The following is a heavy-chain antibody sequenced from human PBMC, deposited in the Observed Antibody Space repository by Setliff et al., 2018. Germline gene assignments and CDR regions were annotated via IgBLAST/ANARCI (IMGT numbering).Heavy chain of an antibody. V-gene: IGHV1-18*01. J-gene: IGHJ3*02. CDR1: GYIFTSYG. Sequence: ASVKVSCKASGYIFTSYGISWVRQAPGQGLEWMGWISSYNGKTNYAQKLQGRVTMTTDTSTSTAYMELRSLRSDDTAVYYCAREVLPLVREEAFYIWGQGTMVTVSS. CDR3: AREVLPLVREEAFYI. CDR2: ISSYNGKT. D-gene: IGHD2-2*01.